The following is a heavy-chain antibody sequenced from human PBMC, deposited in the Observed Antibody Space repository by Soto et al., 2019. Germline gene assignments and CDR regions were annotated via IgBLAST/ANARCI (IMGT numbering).Heavy chain of an antibody. V-gene: IGHV4-61*01. J-gene: IGHJ5*02. Sequence: TLSLTCNVYGGSVSSGSSYWSWVRQPPGKGLEWIGYIYFSGITNYNPSLKSRVTMLLDRATNQFTLKLTSVTAADTAVYYCARGLEGAAAGAWGQGTLVTVSS. CDR1: GGSVSSGSSY. CDR2: IYFSGIT. D-gene: IGHD2-15*01. CDR3: ARGLEGAAAGA.